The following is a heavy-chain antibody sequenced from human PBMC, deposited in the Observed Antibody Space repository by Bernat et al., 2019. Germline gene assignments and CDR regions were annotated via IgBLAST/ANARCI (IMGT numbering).Heavy chain of an antibody. J-gene: IGHJ4*02. V-gene: IGHV3-33*01. CDR1: GFTFSSYG. CDR2: IWYDGSNK. Sequence: QVQLVESGGGVVQPGRSLRLSCAASGFTFSSYGMHWVRQAPGKGLAWVAVIWYDGSNKYYAASVKGRFTISSDNSKNTLYLQMNSLRAEDTAVYYCARGLAYWGQGTLVTVSS. CDR3: ARGLAY. D-gene: IGHD4-11*01.